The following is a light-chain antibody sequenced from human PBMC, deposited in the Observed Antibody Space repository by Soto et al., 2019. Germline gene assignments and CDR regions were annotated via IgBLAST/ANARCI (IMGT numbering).Light chain of an antibody. CDR2: WAS. V-gene: IGKV4-1*01. Sequence: VSAHSPYSLAVCLPGRAGINFKPSQRVFYSSNNKNYLAWYQQKPGQPPKLLIYWASTRESGVPDRFSGSGSGTDFTLTISSLQAEDVAVYYCQQYYSTLWTFGQGTKVDIK. J-gene: IGKJ1*01. CDR3: QQYYSTLWT. CDR1: QRVFYSSNNKNY.